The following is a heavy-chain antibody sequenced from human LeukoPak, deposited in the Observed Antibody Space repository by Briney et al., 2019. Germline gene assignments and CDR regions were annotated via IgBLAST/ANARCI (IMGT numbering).Heavy chain of an antibody. CDR1: GGSISSSSYY. CDR3: ARHRAGSRWFGELLYLNWFDP. J-gene: IGHJ5*02. Sequence: PSETLSLTCTVSGGSISSSSYYWGWIRQPPGKGLEWIGSIYYSGSTYYNPSLKSRVTISVDTSKNQFSLKLSSVTAADTAVYYCARHRAGSRWFGELLYLNWFDPWGQGTLVTVSS. V-gene: IGHV4-39*01. D-gene: IGHD3-10*01. CDR2: IYYSGST.